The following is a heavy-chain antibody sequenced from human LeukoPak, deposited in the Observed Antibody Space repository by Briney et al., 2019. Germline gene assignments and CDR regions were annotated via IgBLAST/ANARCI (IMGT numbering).Heavy chain of an antibody. CDR1: GGSFSGCY. CDR2: INHSGST. D-gene: IGHD3-3*01. CDR3: ARGRLRFLEWLLDKEYYFDY. Sequence: SETLSLTCAVYGGSFSGCYWSWIRQPPGKGLEWIGEINHSGSTNYNPSLKSRVTISVDTSKNQFSLKLSSVTAADTAVYYCARGRLRFLEWLLDKEYYFDYWGQGTLVTVSS. V-gene: IGHV4-34*01. J-gene: IGHJ4*02.